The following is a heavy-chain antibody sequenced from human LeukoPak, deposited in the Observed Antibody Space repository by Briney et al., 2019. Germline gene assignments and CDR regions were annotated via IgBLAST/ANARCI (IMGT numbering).Heavy chain of an antibody. CDR1: GGTFSSYA. CDR3: ARELRDSSGYYHPDY. D-gene: IGHD3-22*01. CDR2: IIPIFGIA. V-gene: IGHV1-69*04. J-gene: IGHJ4*02. Sequence: SVKVSCKASGGTFSSYAISWVRQAPGQGLEWMGRIIPIFGIANYAQKFQGRATITADKSTSTAYMELSSLRSEDTAVYYCARELRDSSGYYHPDYWGQGTLVTVSS.